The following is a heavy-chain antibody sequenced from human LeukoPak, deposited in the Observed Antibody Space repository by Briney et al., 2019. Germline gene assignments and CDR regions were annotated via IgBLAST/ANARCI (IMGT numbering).Heavy chain of an antibody. CDR2: IKQDGGEK. D-gene: IGHD3-3*01. Sequence: GGSLRLSCAASGFIFSNYWMTWVRHAPGKGLEWVATIKQDGGEKYYVDSVKGRFTISRDNAKNSLSLQMSSLRAEDTAVYYCARDRNTDFWSGYYTNYFDYWGQGALVIVSS. V-gene: IGHV3-7*01. J-gene: IGHJ4*02. CDR3: ARDRNTDFWSGYYTNYFDY. CDR1: GFIFSNYW.